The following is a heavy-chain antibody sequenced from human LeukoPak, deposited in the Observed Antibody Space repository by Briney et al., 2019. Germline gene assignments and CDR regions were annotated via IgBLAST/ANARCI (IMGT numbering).Heavy chain of an antibody. V-gene: IGHV1-46*01. CDR1: GYTFTSYY. D-gene: IGHD6-13*01. J-gene: IGHJ4*02. CDR3: ASATVLRYSSSWYDY. Sequence: PSVKVSCKASGYTFTSYYMHWVRQAPGQGLEWMGIINPSGGSTSYAQKFQGRVTMTRDMSTSTVYMELSSLRSEDTAVYYCASATVLRYSSSWYDYWGQGTLVTVSS. CDR2: INPSGGST.